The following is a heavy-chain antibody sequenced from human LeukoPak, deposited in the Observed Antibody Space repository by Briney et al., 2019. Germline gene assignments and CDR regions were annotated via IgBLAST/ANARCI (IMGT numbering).Heavy chain of an antibody. CDR2: ISVGGSDE. J-gene: IGHJ5*02. Sequence: TGGSLRLSCVASGFSFRTYEMNWVRQAPGKGLEWISYISVGGSDEDYAEPVKGRFSISRDNAKNSLFLQMNSLRVEDTAVYYCARDVGFNNGWPAWGQGTLVTVSS. CDR3: ARDVGFNNGWPA. D-gene: IGHD6-19*01. CDR1: GFSFRTYE. V-gene: IGHV3-48*03.